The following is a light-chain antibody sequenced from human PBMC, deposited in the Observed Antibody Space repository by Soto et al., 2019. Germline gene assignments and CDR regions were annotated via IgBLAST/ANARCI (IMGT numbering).Light chain of an antibody. CDR2: DAS. Sequence: EIVMTQSPATLSVSPGERATLSCRASQSVSSYLAWYQQKPGQAPRLLIYDASNRATGIPARFSGSGSGTDFTLTISRLEPEDFAAYYCQQYGSSPQTFGQGTKVDIK. CDR1: QSVSSY. CDR3: QQYGSSPQT. J-gene: IGKJ1*01. V-gene: IGKV3-20*01.